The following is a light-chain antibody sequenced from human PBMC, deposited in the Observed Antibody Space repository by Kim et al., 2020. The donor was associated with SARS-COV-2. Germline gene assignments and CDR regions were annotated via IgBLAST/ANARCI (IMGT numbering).Light chain of an antibody. CDR1: RSNIGASYE. CDR3: QSYDSSLSGWV. Sequence: QSVLTQPPSVSGAPGQRVTIPCTGSRSNIGASYEVNWYQQFPGTAPKLLIYGNSNRPSGVPDRFSGSKSGTSASLAITGLQAEDEADYYCQSYDSSLSGWVFGGGTQLTVL. CDR2: GNS. J-gene: IGLJ3*02. V-gene: IGLV1-40*01.